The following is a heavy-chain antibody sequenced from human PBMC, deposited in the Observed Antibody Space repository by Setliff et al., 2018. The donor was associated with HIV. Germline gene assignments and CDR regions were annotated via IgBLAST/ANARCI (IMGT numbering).Heavy chain of an antibody. D-gene: IGHD2-15*01. CDR1: GFTVSSNY. CDR2: ISSSGSYI. Sequence: GGSLRLSCAASGFTVSSNYMNWVRQAPGKGLEWVASISSSGSYIHYADSVRGRFTISRDNAKDSLYLQMNNLRAEDTAVYYCARDATRGGDMDVWGKGITVTVSS. CDR3: ARDATRGGDMDV. J-gene: IGHJ6*03. V-gene: IGHV3-21*01.